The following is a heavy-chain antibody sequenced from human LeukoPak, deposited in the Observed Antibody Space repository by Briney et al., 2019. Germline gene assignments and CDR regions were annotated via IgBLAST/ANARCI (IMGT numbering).Heavy chain of an antibody. Sequence: GASVKVSCKASGYTFTSYGISWVRQAPGQGLEWMGIINSSGGSTNYAQKFQGRVTMTRDTSISTAYMELSRLRSDDTAVYYCARDIQLWTREGSSYFDYWGQGTLVTVSS. J-gene: IGHJ4*02. V-gene: IGHV1-46*01. D-gene: IGHD5-18*01. CDR1: GYTFTSYG. CDR2: INSSGGST. CDR3: ARDIQLWTREGSSYFDY.